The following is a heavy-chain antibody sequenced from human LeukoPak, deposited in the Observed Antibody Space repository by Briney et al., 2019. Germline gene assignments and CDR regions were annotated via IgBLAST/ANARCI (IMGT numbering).Heavy chain of an antibody. J-gene: IGHJ4*02. CDR1: GGTFSSYA. Sequence: AASVKVSCKASGGTFSSYAISWERQATGQGLEWMGWINAGNGNTKYSQKFQGRVTITRDTSASTAYMELSSLRSEDTAVYYCARVLAYCGGDCYPGYWGQGTLVTVSS. V-gene: IGHV1-3*01. CDR3: ARVLAYCGGDCYPGY. CDR2: INAGNGNT. D-gene: IGHD2-21*02.